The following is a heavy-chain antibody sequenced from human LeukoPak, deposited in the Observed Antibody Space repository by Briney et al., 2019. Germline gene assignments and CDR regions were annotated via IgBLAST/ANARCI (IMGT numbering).Heavy chain of an antibody. J-gene: IGHJ5*02. Sequence: SETLSLTCTVSGGSISSSSYYWGWIRQPPGKGLEWFGSIYYSGSTYYNPSLKSRVTISVDTSKNQFSLKLSSVTAADTAVYYCARRGVGWFGELSSWFDPWGQGTLVTVSS. CDR1: GGSISSSSYY. CDR2: IYYSGST. V-gene: IGHV4-39*01. CDR3: ARRGVGWFGELSSWFDP. D-gene: IGHD3-10*01.